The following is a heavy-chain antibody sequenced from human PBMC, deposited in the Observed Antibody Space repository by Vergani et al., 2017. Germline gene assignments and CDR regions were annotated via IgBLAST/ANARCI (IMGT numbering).Heavy chain of an antibody. Sequence: QVQLVQSGAEVKKPGSSVKVSCKASGGTFSSYAISWVRQAPGQGLEWMGGIIPIFGTANYAQKFQGRVTITADESPSTAYMELSSLRSEDTAVYYCARASPPYGVPPYWYFDLWGRGTLVTVSS. D-gene: IGHD4-17*01. CDR1: GGTFSSYA. V-gene: IGHV1-69*01. CDR2: IIPIFGTA. CDR3: ARASPPYGVPPYWYFDL. J-gene: IGHJ2*01.